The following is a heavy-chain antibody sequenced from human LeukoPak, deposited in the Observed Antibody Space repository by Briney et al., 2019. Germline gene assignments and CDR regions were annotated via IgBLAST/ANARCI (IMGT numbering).Heavy chain of an antibody. CDR1: GFSFNTYN. D-gene: IGHD2-15*01. Sequence: GGSLRLSCAASGFSFNTYNMNWVRQAPGKGLEWLSFISGSSSAVYYADSVKGRFTISRDNAKSSLYLQLNNLRAEDTAVYYCARGSLYGTRWHYFDSWGQGTLVTVSS. CDR2: ISGSSSAV. J-gene: IGHJ4*02. CDR3: ARGSLYGTRWHYFDS. V-gene: IGHV3-48*01.